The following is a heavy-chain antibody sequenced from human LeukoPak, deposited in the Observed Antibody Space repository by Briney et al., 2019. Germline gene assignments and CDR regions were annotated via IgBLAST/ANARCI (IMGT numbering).Heavy chain of an antibody. CDR2: ITESGDDT. Sequence: PGGSLRLSCAASGFTFSGYDMSWVRQAPGKGPEWVSVITESGDDTNYADSVKGRFIISRDNSKNTLFLQMNSLRVEDTAVYYCARDETKGKGTAWFGWVYWGRGTLVTVSS. J-gene: IGHJ4*02. V-gene: IGHV3-23*01. CDR1: GFTFSGYD. D-gene: IGHD3-10*01. CDR3: ARDETKGKGTAWFGWVY.